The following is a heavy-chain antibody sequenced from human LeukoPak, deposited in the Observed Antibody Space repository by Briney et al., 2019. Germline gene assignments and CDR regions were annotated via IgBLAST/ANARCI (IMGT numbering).Heavy chain of an antibody. D-gene: IGHD5-18*01. J-gene: IGHJ3*02. CDR2: ISSSGSTI. CDR1: GFTFSDYY. Sequence: PGGSLRLSCAASGFTFSDYYMSWIRQAPGKGLEWVSYISSSGSTIYYADSVKGRFTISRGNAKNSLYLQMNSLRAEDTAVYYCARGQLWSRGADAFDIWGQGTMVTVSS. CDR3: ARGQLWSRGADAFDI. V-gene: IGHV3-11*04.